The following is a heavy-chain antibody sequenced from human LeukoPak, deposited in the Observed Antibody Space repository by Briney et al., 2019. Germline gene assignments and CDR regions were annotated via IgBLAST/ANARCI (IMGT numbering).Heavy chain of an antibody. CDR2: ISAYKSNT. D-gene: IGHD3-9*01. V-gene: IGHV1-18*01. CDR1: VFTFSSYG. Sequence: ASERVSSTASVFTFSSYGISWVCQGPVQGLEWMGGISAYKSNTNYAQKLQGRVTVTTDTSTSTAYMELRSLRSDDTAVYYCARVSVGLRYFDWLPMDYWGQGTLVTVSS. J-gene: IGHJ4*02. CDR3: ARVSVGLRYFDWLPMDY.